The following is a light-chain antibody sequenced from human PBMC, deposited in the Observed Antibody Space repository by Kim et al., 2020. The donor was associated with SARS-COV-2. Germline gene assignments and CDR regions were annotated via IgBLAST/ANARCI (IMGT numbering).Light chain of an antibody. Sequence: SLFAVERATLSCRAHQSVSSKLALYQQKPGQPPRLFIYGASTRATGIPARFSGSGSGTEFTLTINSLQSEDFAVYYCQQFNNWPYTFGQGTKLEI. CDR2: GAS. CDR1: QSVSSK. J-gene: IGKJ2*01. V-gene: IGKV3-15*01. CDR3: QQFNNWPYT.